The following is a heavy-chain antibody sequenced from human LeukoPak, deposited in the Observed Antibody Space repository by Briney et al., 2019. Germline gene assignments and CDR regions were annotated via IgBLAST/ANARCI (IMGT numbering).Heavy chain of an antibody. J-gene: IGHJ4*02. D-gene: IGHD3-9*01. Sequence: SVKVSCKASGGTFSSYAISWVRQAPGQGLEWMGGIIPIFGTANYAQKFQGRVTITADKSTSTAYMELSSLRSEDTPVYYCARVGNSDILTGHSTFDYWGQGTLVSVSS. CDR1: GGTFSSYA. V-gene: IGHV1-69*06. CDR3: ARVGNSDILTGHSTFDY. CDR2: IIPIFGTA.